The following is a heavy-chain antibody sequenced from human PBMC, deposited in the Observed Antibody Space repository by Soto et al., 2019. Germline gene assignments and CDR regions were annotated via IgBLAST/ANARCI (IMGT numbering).Heavy chain of an antibody. Sequence: PGGSLRLSCAASGFTFSTFAMHWVRQAPGEGLEWVAIISYDGRNKYYADSVKGRFSISRDNLKNTLYVQMNSLRAEDTAVYYCARDFGGSGSFAFDIWGQGTMVTVSS. CDR3: ARDFGGSGSFAFDI. CDR2: ISYDGRNK. CDR1: GFTFSTFA. V-gene: IGHV3-30-3*01. D-gene: IGHD3-10*01. J-gene: IGHJ3*02.